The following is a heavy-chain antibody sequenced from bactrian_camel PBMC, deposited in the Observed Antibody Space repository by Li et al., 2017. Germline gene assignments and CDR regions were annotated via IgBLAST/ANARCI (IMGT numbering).Heavy chain of an antibody. J-gene: IGHJ4*01. D-gene: IGHD6*01. CDR1: GPISDYYC. CDR3: AKGNGGSWYFDWFTI. CDR2: INSRTGDTT. V-gene: IGHV3-1*01. Sequence: DVQLVESGGGSVQSGGSLRLSCAASGPISDYYCMGWFRQAPGKGLEWVPGINSRTGDTTVYAESVKGRFTISQDNAKNTLYLQMNSLKTEDMAMYYCAKGNGGSWYFDWFTIWGQGTQVTVS.